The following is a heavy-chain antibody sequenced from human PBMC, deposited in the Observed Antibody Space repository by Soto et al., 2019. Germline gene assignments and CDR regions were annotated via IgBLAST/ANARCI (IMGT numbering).Heavy chain of an antibody. Sequence: GESLRISFKGSGYSFTSYWMALVRQIPGKGLELMGIIYPSDSDSRYRPSFQGQVTISADKSISSAYLQWSSLRASDTAMYYCARAGVSTRTFDYWGQGTPVTVSS. CDR2: IYPSDSDS. CDR1: GYSFTSYW. V-gene: IGHV5-51*01. CDR3: ARAGVSTRTFDY. J-gene: IGHJ4*02. D-gene: IGHD3-3*01.